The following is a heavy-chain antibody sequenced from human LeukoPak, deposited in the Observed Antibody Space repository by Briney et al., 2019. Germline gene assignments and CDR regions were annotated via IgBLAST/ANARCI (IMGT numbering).Heavy chain of an antibody. CDR2: IYHSGRT. CDR3: ARRGRFFDWLLDYMDV. D-gene: IGHD3-9*01. Sequence: SETLSLTCTVSGYSISSGYYWGWIRQPPGKGLEWIGSIYHSGRTFYNLSLKSRVTISVDTSKNQFSLKLSSVTAADTAVYYCARRGRFFDWLLDYMDVWGKGTTVTISS. V-gene: IGHV4-38-2*02. J-gene: IGHJ6*03. CDR1: GYSISSGYY.